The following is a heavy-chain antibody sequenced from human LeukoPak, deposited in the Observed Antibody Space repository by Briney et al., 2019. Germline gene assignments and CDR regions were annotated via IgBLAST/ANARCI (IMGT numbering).Heavy chain of an antibody. CDR2: IYHSGST. CDR3: ARLYSSSSAPPADY. D-gene: IGHD6-6*01. Sequence: SQTLSLTCTVSGGSISSGGYYWSWIRQPPGKGLEWIGYIYHSGSTYYNPSLKSRVTISVDRSKNQFSLKLSSVTAADTAVYYCARLYSSSSAPPADYWGQGTLATVSS. V-gene: IGHV4-30-2*01. CDR1: GGSISSGGYY. J-gene: IGHJ4*02.